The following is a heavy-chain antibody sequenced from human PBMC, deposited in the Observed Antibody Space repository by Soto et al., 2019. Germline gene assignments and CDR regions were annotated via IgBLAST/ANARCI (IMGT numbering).Heavy chain of an antibody. Sequence: QVQLQESGPGLGKPSGTLSLNCAVSGDSITNNNWWTWLRQSPGKGLEWIGEMHHGGNPDYNPSLKSRFTISVDKPNTHSSLHLSSVNAADSAVYYCAVTSGGTYSFDPWGQGTLVTVSS. J-gene: IGHJ5*02. D-gene: IGHD3-10*01. CDR2: MHHGGNP. CDR3: AVTSGGTYSFDP. CDR1: GDSITNNNW. V-gene: IGHV4-4*02.